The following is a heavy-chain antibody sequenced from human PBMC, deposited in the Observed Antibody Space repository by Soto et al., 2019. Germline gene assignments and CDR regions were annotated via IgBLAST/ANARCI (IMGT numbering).Heavy chain of an antibody. CDR2: ISYDGSNK. V-gene: IGHV3-30*18. CDR1: GFTFSSYG. Sequence: PGGSLRLSCAASGFTFSSYGMHWVRQAPGKGLEWVAVISYDGSNKYYADSVKGRFTISRDNSKSTLYLQMNSLRAEDTAVYYCANVLRLDYWGQGTLVTVSS. J-gene: IGHJ4*02. CDR3: ANVLRLDY. D-gene: IGHD2-8*01.